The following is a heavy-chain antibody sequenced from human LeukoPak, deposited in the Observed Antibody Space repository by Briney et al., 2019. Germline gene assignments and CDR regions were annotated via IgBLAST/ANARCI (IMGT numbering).Heavy chain of an antibody. CDR1: GGSISSSSFF. Sequence: SETLSLTCTASGGSISSSSFFWVWIRQSPGKGLEWIASIYYTGLTSYNPALKSRVSTSMDTSKNQFSLKMSSVTAADSAVYYCATRPLGEVHYWGQGILVTVSS. CDR2: IYYTGLT. D-gene: IGHD3-16*01. CDR3: ATRPLGEVHY. J-gene: IGHJ4*02. V-gene: IGHV4-39*01.